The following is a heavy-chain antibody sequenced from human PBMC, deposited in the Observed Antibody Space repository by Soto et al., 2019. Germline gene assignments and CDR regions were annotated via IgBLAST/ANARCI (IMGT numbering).Heavy chain of an antibody. CDR1: GFSFISFC. J-gene: IGHJ5*02. Sequence: PGGSLRLSCAASGFSFISFCMTWVRQVPGKGLEWVSDISGNGASTHYADSVKGRFIISRDNSKKTLFLQMNSLRAEDTAVYYCARESGALTVTRYNWFDPWGQGTLVTVSS. CDR3: ARESGALTVTRYNWFDP. V-gene: IGHV3-23*01. CDR2: ISGNGAST. D-gene: IGHD4-4*01.